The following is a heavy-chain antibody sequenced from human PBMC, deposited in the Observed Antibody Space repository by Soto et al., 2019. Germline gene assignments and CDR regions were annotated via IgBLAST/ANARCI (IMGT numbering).Heavy chain of an antibody. CDR2: ISGSAINT. CDR3: AKGQGYYYDASGYNFDY. J-gene: IGHJ4*02. Sequence: GGSLRLSCAASGFTFSNYAMSWFRQAPGKGLEWVSAISGSAINTYYADSVRGRFTISRDNSKNTLYLQMNHLRAEDTAVYSCAKGQGYYYDASGYNFDYWGQGTLVTVSS. D-gene: IGHD3-22*01. CDR1: GFTFSNYA. V-gene: IGHV3-23*01.